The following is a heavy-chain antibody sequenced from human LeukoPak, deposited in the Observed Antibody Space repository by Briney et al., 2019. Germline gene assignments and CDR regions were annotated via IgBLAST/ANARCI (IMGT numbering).Heavy chain of an antibody. Sequence: GGSLRLSCAASGFTFDDYTMHWVRQAPGKGLEWVSLISWDGGSTYYADSVKGRFTISRDNSKNSLFLQMNSLRAEDTALYFCAKDIRGSTSWYGLDYWGQGTLVTVSS. CDR2: ISWDGGST. CDR3: AKDIRGSTSWYGLDY. CDR1: GFTFDDYT. J-gene: IGHJ4*02. V-gene: IGHV3-43*01. D-gene: IGHD6-13*01.